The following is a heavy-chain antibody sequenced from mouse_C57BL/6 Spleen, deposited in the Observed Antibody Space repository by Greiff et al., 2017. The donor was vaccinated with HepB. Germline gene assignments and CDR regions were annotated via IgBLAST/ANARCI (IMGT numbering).Heavy chain of an antibody. Sequence: EVMLVESGGGLVKPGGSLKLSCAASGFTFSDYGMHWVRQAPEKGLEWVAYISSGSSTIYYADTVKGRFTISRDNAKNTLFLQMTSLRSEDTAMYYCARKLYSNYVGGYYYAMDYWGQGTSVTVSS. CDR2: ISSGSSTI. CDR3: ARKLYSNYVGGYYYAMDY. D-gene: IGHD2-5*01. V-gene: IGHV5-17*01. J-gene: IGHJ4*01. CDR1: GFTFSDYG.